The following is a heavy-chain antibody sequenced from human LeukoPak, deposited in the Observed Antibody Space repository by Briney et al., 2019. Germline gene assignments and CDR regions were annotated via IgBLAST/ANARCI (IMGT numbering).Heavy chain of an antibody. J-gene: IGHJ6*03. CDR1: GYTFTSYY. Sequence: ASVKVSCKASGYTFTSYYMHWVRHAPGQGLEWMGIFNPSGGSTSYAQKFQGRVTMTRDTSTSTVYMELSSLRSEDTAVYYCARSLRSMVRGYYYYYMDVWGKGDPVTVSS. CDR3: ARSLRSMVRGYYYYYMDV. CDR2: FNPSGGST. V-gene: IGHV1-46*01. D-gene: IGHD3-10*01.